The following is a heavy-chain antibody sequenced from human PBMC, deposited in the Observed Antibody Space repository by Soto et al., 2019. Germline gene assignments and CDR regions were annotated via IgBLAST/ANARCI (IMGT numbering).Heavy chain of an antibody. D-gene: IGHD2-21*01. CDR1: GYTFTSYG. CDR2: ISAYNGNT. J-gene: IGHJ4*02. CDR3: ARASGLYCAVDY. V-gene: IGHV1-18*01. Sequence: QVQLVQSGAEVKKPGASIKVSCKASGYTFTSYGISWVRQAPGQGLEWVGWISAYNGNTNYAQKLQGRVTMTTDTSTNTASMELRSLRSDDTAVYSCARASGLYCAVDYWGQGTLVTVSS.